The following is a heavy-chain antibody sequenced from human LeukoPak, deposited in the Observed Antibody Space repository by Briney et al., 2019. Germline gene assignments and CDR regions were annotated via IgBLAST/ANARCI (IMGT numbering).Heavy chain of an antibody. D-gene: IGHD2-15*01. J-gene: IGHJ4*02. CDR2: ISYHGRDT. Sequence: PGGSLRLSCAASGVTFSSFAMHWVRQAPGKGLEWVAVISYHGRDTYYADSVKGRFTISRDNSKNTLYLQLNSLGAEDTAVYYCAAQPCSVGRYYLDYWGQGTLVTVSS. CDR1: GVTFSSFA. V-gene: IGHV3-30*04. CDR3: AAQPCSVGRYYLDY.